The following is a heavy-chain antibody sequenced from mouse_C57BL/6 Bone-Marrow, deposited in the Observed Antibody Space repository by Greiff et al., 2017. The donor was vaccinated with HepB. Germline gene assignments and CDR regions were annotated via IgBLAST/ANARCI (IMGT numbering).Heavy chain of an antibody. CDR2: IYPGDGDT. J-gene: IGHJ4*01. V-gene: IGHV1-82*01. Sequence: VKLMESGPELVKPGASVKISCKASGYAFSSSWMNWVRQRPGKGLEWIGRIYPGDGDTNYNWKFKGKATLIADTSSSTAYMQLSSLTSEDSEVYFCASEMVTTYLYYAMDYWGQGTSVTVSS. CDR1: GYAFSSSW. CDR3: ASEMVTTYLYYAMDY. D-gene: IGHD2-2*01.